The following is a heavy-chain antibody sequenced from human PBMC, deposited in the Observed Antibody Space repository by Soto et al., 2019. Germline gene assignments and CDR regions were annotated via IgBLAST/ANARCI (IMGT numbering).Heavy chain of an antibody. V-gene: IGHV4-59*03. D-gene: IGHD3-3*01. CDR3: VSSRTAVFGDALDI. Sequence: QVQLQQSGPGLVKPSATMSLTCSASGGSIRSYFKNWIRQATGKGLEWIGCIYDSGAANYNPSLKSRGTVALATSKNQCSLKLTSVTAAETAVYYCVSSRTAVFGDALDIWALGTMVTVSS. CDR1: GGSIRSYF. J-gene: IGHJ3*02. CDR2: IYDSGAA.